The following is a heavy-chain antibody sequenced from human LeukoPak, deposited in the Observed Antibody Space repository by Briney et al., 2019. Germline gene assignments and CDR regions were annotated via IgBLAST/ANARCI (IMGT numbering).Heavy chain of an antibody. J-gene: IGHJ3*02. D-gene: IGHD5-18*01. Sequence: PSETLSLTCTVSGGSISSYYWSWIRQPPGKGLEWIGYIYYSGSTNYNPSLKSRVTISVDTSKNQFSLKLSSVTAAYTAVYYCARDSGNSYGYSVAFDIWAQGKRVTVSS. V-gene: IGHV4-59*01. CDR2: IYYSGST. CDR1: GGSISSYY. CDR3: ARDSGNSYGYSVAFDI.